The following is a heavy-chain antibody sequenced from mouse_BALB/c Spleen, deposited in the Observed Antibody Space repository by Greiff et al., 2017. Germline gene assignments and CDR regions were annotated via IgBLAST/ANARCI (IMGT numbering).Heavy chain of an antibody. CDR3: ARAYDGYSYAVDY. J-gene: IGHJ4*01. CDR1: GFSLTGYG. V-gene: IGHV2-6-7*01. D-gene: IGHD2-3*01. Sequence: QVQLKESGPGLVAPSQSLSITCTVSGFSLTGYGVNWVRQPPGKGLEWLGMIWGDGSTDYNSALKSRLSISKDNSKSQVFLKMNSLQTDDTARYYCARAYDGYSYAVDYWGQGTSVTVSS. CDR2: IWGDGST.